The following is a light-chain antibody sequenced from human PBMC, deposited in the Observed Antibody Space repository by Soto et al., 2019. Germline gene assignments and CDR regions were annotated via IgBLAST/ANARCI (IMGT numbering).Light chain of an antibody. CDR3: QHYNSYSEA. J-gene: IGKJ1*01. Sequence: MTQSPATLVGSVEARVTITCRDSQTISSWLAWYQQKPGKAPKLLIYKASTLKSGVPSRFSGSGSGTDCTLTIRSLQPDDFATYYGQHYNSYSEAVGQGTKVDIK. V-gene: IGKV1-5*03. CDR2: KAS. CDR1: QTISSW.